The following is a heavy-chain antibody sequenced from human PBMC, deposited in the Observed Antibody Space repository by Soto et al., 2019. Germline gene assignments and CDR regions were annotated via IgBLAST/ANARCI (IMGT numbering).Heavy chain of an antibody. CDR2: TYYKSKWYN. J-gene: IGHJ4*02. D-gene: IGHD3-16*01. CDR1: GDSVSSNSAA. CDR3: ARLYYGYNYFDY. V-gene: IGHV6-1*01. Sequence: KQSQTLSLTCAISGDSVSSNSAAWNWIRQSPSRGLEWLGRTYYKSKWYNDYAVSVKSRITIKPDTSKNQFSLQLKSVTPEDTAVYYCARLYYGYNYFDYWGQGTLVTVSS.